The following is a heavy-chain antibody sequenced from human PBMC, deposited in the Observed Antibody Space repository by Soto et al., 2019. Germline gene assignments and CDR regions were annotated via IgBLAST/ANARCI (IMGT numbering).Heavy chain of an antibody. CDR3: TRVLRRDDFWSGSAHY. J-gene: IGHJ4*02. CDR2: IRSKAYGGTT. V-gene: IGHV3-49*03. CDR1: GFTFGDYA. Sequence: GGSLRLSCTASGFTFGDYAMSWFRQAPGKGLEWVGFIRSKAYGGTTEYAASVKGRFTISRDDSKSIAYLQMNSLKTEDTAVYYCTRVLRRDDFWSGSAHYWGQGTLVTVSS. D-gene: IGHD3-3*01.